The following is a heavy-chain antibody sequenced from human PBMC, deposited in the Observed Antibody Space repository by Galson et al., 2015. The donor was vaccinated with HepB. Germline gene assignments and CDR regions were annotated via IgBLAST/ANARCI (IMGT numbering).Heavy chain of an antibody. CDR1: GYRFTNYW. J-gene: IGHJ6*02. D-gene: IGHD2-2*01. V-gene: IGHV5-51*01. CDR2: IYPGDSYT. Sequence: QSGAEVKKPGESLKISGKGSGYRFTNYWIGWVRQMPGKGLEWMGIIYPGDSYTTYSPSFQGQVTISADKSINTAYLQWSSLKTSDTALYYCARSAVPVARGYYYYYGMDVWGQGTTVTVSS. CDR3: ARSAVPVARGYYYYYGMDV.